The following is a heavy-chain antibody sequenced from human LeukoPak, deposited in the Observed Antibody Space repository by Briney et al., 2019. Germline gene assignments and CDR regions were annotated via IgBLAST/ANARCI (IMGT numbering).Heavy chain of an antibody. D-gene: IGHD2-15*01. CDR2: INPSGGST. CDR3: ARAKCSGGSCWALDYYYYYMDV. Sequence: ASVKVSCKASGYTFTSYYIHWVRQAPGQGLEWMGIINPSGGSTSYAQKFQGRVTMTRDMSTSTVYMEVSSLRSDDTAVYYCARAKCSGGSCWALDYYYYYMDVWGKGTTVTISS. V-gene: IGHV1-46*01. CDR1: GYTFTSYY. J-gene: IGHJ6*03.